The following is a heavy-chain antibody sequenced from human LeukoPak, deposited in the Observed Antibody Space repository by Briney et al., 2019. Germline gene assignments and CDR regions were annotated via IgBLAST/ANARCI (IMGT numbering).Heavy chain of an antibody. V-gene: IGHV3-33*08. D-gene: IGHD4-17*01. CDR1: GFTFSSYG. Sequence: GTSLRLSCAASGFTFSSYGMHWVRQAPGKGLEWVGVIGYDGNNKYYADSVKGRFTISRDNAKNSLYLQMNSLRAEDTAVYYCARNPPLYGDYACDWGQGTLVTVSS. CDR3: ARNPPLYGDYACD. J-gene: IGHJ4*02. CDR2: IGYDGNNK.